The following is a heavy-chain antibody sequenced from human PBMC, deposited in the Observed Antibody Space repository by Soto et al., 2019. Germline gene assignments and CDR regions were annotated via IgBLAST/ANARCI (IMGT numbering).Heavy chain of an antibody. D-gene: IGHD4-17*01. CDR1: GYTFTNYI. CDR3: ARSVYGDPFDY. CDR2: INAGNDNA. V-gene: IGHV1-3*01. J-gene: IGHJ4*02. Sequence: ASVKVSCKASGYTFTNYIMHWVRQAPGQRLEWMGWINAGNDNAKHSQKFQGRVTITRDTSASTAYMELSSLRSEDTAVYYCARSVYGDPFDYWGQGTLVTVSS.